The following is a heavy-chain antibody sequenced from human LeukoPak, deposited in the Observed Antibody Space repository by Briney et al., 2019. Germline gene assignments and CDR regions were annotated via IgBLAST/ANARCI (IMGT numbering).Heavy chain of an antibody. CDR3: ARRAKWLRC. J-gene: IGHJ4*02. Sequence: PSETLSLTCTVSGGSISSSSYYWGWIRQPPGKGLEWIGSIYYSGSTYYNPSLKSRVTISVDTSKNQFSLKLSSVTAADTAVYYCARRAKWLRCWGQGTLVTVSS. CDR1: GGSISSSSYY. D-gene: IGHD5-12*01. CDR2: IYYSGST. V-gene: IGHV4-39*07.